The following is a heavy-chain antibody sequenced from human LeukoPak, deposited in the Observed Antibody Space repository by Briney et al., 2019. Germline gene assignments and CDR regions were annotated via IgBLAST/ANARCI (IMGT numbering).Heavy chain of an antibody. D-gene: IGHD6-13*01. J-gene: IGHJ4*02. CDR3: AKATLIQGIAAAGFGY. V-gene: IGHV3-23*01. CDR1: GFTFSSYA. CDR2: ISGSVGST. Sequence: GGSLRLSCAASGFTFSSYAMSWVRQAPGKGLEWVSAISGSVGSTYYADSVKGRFTISRDNSKNTLYLQMNSLRAEDTAVYYCAKATLIQGIAAAGFGYWGQGTLVTVSP.